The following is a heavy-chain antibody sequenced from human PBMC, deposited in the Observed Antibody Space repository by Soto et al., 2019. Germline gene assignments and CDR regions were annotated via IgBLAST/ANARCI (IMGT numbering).Heavy chain of an antibody. J-gene: IGHJ6*02. Sequence: QVQLQESGPGLVKPSETLSLTCTVSGGSISSYYWSWIRQPPGKGLEWIGYIYYSGSTNYNPSLKSRVTISVDTSKNQFSLKLSSVTAAGTAVYYCARDKGYYYGMDVWGQGTTVTVSS. CDR2: IYYSGST. CDR3: ARDKGYYYGMDV. CDR1: GGSISSYY. V-gene: IGHV4-59*01.